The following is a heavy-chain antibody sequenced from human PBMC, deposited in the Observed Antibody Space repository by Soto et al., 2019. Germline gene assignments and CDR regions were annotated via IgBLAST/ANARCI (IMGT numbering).Heavy chain of an antibody. CDR3: AHAYGGTSWPNDAFDF. CDR1: GFSLSGDEVG. CDR2: IYWDDDQ. D-gene: IGHD2-21*01. J-gene: IGHJ3*01. V-gene: IGHV2-5*02. Sequence: QITLKESGPTLVKPTQTLTLTCTVSGFSLSGDEVGVGWIRQPPGKALEWLALIYWDDDQRYSPSLRTRLTITKDTSKNQVVLTMTNMDPVDTATYYCAHAYGGTSWPNDAFDFWGQGTVVTVSS.